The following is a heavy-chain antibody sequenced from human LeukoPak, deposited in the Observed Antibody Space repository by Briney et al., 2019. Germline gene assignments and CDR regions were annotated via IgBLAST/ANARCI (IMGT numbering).Heavy chain of an antibody. CDR3: ARVEGKVTTSRGSF. J-gene: IGHJ4*02. CDR1: GFTFSNYW. CDR2: IKQDGSEK. Sequence: GSLRLSCAASGFTFSNYWMSWVRQAPGKGLEWVANIKQDGSEKYYVDSVKGRFTISRDNAKNSLYLQMNSLRDEDTALYYCARVEGKVTTSRGSFWGQGTLVTVSS. V-gene: IGHV3-7*01. D-gene: IGHD4-11*01.